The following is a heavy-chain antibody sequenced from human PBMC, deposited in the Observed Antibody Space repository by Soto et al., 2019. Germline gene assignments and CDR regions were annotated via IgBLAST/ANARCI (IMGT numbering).Heavy chain of an antibody. V-gene: IGHV3-13*01. CDR2: IGTAGDT. J-gene: IGHJ6*02. D-gene: IGHD6-6*01. CDR1: GFTFSSYD. CDR3: ARSIAARPPYYYYYGMDV. Sequence: GGSLRLSCAASGFTFSSYDMHWVRQATGKGLEWVSAIGTAGDTYYPGSVKGRFTISRENAKNSLYLQMNSLRAEDTAVYYCARSIAARPPYYYYYGMDVWGQGTTVTVSS.